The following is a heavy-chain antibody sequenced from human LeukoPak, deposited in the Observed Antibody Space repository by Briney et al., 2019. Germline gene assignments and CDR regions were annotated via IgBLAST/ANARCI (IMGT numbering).Heavy chain of an antibody. V-gene: IGHV4-59*01. CDR1: GGSIDSYY. CDR3: ARVYQSAEYYFDY. D-gene: IGHD2-2*01. J-gene: IGHJ4*02. Sequence: PSETLSLTCTVSGGSIDSYYWSWIRQPPGKGLEWIGYIYYNGSNDYHPSLKSRVTISLDTSKTQFSLKLTSVTAADTAVYYCARVYQSAEYYFDYWGQGNLVSVSS. CDR2: IYYNGSN.